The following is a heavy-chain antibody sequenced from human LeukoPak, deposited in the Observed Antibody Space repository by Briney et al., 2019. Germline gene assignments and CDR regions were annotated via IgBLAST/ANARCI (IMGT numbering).Heavy chain of an antibody. V-gene: IGHV3-23*01. D-gene: IGHD6-19*01. CDR2: ITGSGAST. Sequence: PGGSLRLSCAASGFTFSSYAMSWVRQAPGKGLEWVSAITGSGASTYYADSVKGRFTISRDNSKNTLYLQMNSLRAEDTAVYYCAKASRYSTGWPFDYWGQGTLVTVSS. CDR3: AKASRYSTGWPFDY. J-gene: IGHJ4*02. CDR1: GFTFSSYA.